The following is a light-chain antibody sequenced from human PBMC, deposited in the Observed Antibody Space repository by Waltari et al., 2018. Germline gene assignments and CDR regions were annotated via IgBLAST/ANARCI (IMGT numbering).Light chain of an antibody. CDR3: QSFDTSLIGSDLV. Sequence: QTVLTQPPSVSGAPGQRVTISCTGSSSNIGAGFDVHWYQQLPGTAPKLLIYGNNMRPSVVPDRFSGSKSGTSASLAITGLQAEDEADYYCQSFDTSLIGSDLVFGGGTRLTVL. CDR1: SSNIGAGFD. V-gene: IGLV1-40*01. J-gene: IGLJ3*02. CDR2: GNN.